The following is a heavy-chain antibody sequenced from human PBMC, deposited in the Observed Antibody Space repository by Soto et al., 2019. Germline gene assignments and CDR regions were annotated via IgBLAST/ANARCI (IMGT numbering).Heavy chain of an antibody. Sequence: ASVKVSCKASGYSFNNYYIHWVRQAPGQGLEWMGIINPSGGATSYAQKFQGRVTTTRDTSSSTVYMELSSLTSEDTAVYYCARDRSYYASALDYWGQGTLVTVSS. V-gene: IGHV1-46*02. CDR3: ARDRSYYASALDY. D-gene: IGHD3-10*01. CDR1: GYSFNNYY. CDR2: INPSGGAT. J-gene: IGHJ4*02.